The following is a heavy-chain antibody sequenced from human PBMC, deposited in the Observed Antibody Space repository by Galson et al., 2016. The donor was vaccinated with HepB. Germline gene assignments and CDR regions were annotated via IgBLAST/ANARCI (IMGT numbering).Heavy chain of an antibody. D-gene: IGHD3-9*01. J-gene: IGHJ4*02. CDR2: ISSSSSYI. Sequence: SLRLSCAASGFTFSSYSMNWVRQAPGKGLEWVSSISSSSSYIYYADSVKGRFTISRDNAKNSLYLQMNSLRAEDTAVYYCASHYDILTGYFYGYYFDYWGQGTTVTVSS. CDR3: ASHYDILTGYFYGYYFDY. V-gene: IGHV3-21*06. CDR1: GFTFSSYS.